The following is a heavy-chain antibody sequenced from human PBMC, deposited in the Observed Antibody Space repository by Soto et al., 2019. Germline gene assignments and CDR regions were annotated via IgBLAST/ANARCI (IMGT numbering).Heavy chain of an antibody. V-gene: IGHV2-5*02. CDR3: AHRDYYGSGEGAFDI. D-gene: IGHD3-10*01. J-gene: IGHJ3*02. Sequence: QITLKESGPTLVKPTQTLMLTCTFSGFSLSSRAVGVGWIRQPPGKALEWLALIYWADDERDNSSLRGRLTTTKATSKNQVVLTMTNLDPADTATYYCAHRDYYGSGEGAFDIWGQGTMVTVSS. CDR1: GFSLSSRAVG. CDR2: IYWADDE.